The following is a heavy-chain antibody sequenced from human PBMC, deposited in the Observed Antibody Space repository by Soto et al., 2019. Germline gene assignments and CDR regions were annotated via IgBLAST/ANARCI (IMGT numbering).Heavy chain of an antibody. CDR2: ISYDGNKK. Sequence: PGGSLRLSCAASGFTFSGSTMHWVRQAPGKGLECVAIISYDGNKKYCADSVKGRFTISRDNSQNTLFLQMNSLRTEDKAVYYCGRDYGSFTYFLYRMDVRGPANTVAVSS. V-gene: IGHV3-30-3*01. D-gene: IGHD3-10*01. CDR3: GRDYGSFTYFLYRMDV. J-gene: IGHJ6*02. CDR1: GFTFSGST.